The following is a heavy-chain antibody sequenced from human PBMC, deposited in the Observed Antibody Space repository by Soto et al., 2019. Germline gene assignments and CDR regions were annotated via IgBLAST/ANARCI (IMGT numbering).Heavy chain of an antibody. D-gene: IGHD2-15*01. J-gene: IGHJ4*02. CDR2: ISYDGSDK. CDR3: VGGPYYFDY. Sequence: QVQLVESGGGVVQPGRSLRLSCAASGFPFTTYGMHWVREGPDKGLEWVEIISYDGSDKYYADSVKGRFTISRDNPNNTRYLQMNSLRPEATALYYCVGGPYYFDYPGEGSLVIVSA. V-gene: IGHV3-30*03. CDR1: GFPFTTYG.